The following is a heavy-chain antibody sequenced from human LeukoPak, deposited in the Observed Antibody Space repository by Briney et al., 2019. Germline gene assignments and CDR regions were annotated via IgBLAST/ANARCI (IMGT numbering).Heavy chain of an antibody. D-gene: IGHD3-22*01. J-gene: IGHJ4*02. Sequence: SETLSLTCAVYGGSFSDYYWSWIRQPPGKGLEWIGEINHSGSTNYNPSLKSRVTISVDRSKNQFSLKLSSVTAADTAVYYCARGPDFYDSSGYYPIWGQGTLVTVSS. CDR1: GGSFSDYY. V-gene: IGHV4-34*01. CDR2: INHSGST. CDR3: ARGPDFYDSSGYYPI.